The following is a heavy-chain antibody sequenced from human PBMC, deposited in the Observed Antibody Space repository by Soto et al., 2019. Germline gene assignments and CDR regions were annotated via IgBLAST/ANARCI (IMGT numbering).Heavy chain of an antibody. CDR2: ISSSGSTI. CDR1: GFTFSPYA. V-gene: IGHV3-11*01. Sequence: GGSLRLSCAASGFTFSPYAMSWVRQAPGKGLEWVSYISSSGSTIYYADSVKGRFTISRDNAKNSLYLQMNSLRAEDTAVYYCARVSLQDSSDYWGQGTLVTVSS. CDR3: ARVSLQDSSDY. D-gene: IGHD6-13*01. J-gene: IGHJ4*02.